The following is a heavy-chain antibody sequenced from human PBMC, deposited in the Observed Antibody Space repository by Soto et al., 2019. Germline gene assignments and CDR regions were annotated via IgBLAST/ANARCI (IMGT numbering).Heavy chain of an antibody. D-gene: IGHD3-3*01. CDR1: VFTFSSYS. CDR2: ISGSGGST. J-gene: IGHJ6*01. V-gene: IGHV3-23*01. Sequence: GGSLRLSCAASVFTFSSYSMSWVRQAPGKGLECVSAISGSGGSTYYADSVKGRFTISRDNSKNTMYLQMNSLRAEDTAVYYCQKGTERITSFGVVIYYYYGMEVWGQGTKVTVSS. CDR3: QKGTERITSFGVVIYYYYGMEV.